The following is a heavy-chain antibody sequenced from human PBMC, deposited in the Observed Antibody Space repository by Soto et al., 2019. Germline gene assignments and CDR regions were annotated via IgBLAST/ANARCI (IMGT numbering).Heavy chain of an antibody. V-gene: IGHV1-3*01. Sequence: ASVKLSCKSSGYTFTSYAMHWVRHAPGQRLEWMGWINAGNGNTKYSQKFQGRVTITRDTSASTAYMELSSLRSEDTAVYYCARASGGNSSGPPCYYCYGMDVWGQGTTVTVSS. J-gene: IGHJ6*02. D-gene: IGHD3-22*01. CDR1: GYTFTSYA. CDR3: ARASGGNSSGPPCYYCYGMDV. CDR2: INAGNGNT.